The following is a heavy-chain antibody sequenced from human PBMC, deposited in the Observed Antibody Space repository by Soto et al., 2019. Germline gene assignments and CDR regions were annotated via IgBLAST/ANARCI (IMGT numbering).Heavy chain of an antibody. CDR3: ARVVYGSGYYYTGPSAFDI. J-gene: IGHJ3*02. CDR2: TIPVFNTA. V-gene: IGHV1-69*06. Sequence: QVQLEQSGAEVKKPGSSVKVSCKASGGTLSDHGVTWLRQAPGQGLEWMGGTIPVFNTAKYAQKFQGGVTVTADKFTNMAYMELSGLRSVDTAFYFCARVVYGSGYYYTGPSAFDIWGQGTMVIVSS. D-gene: IGHD3-10*01. CDR1: GGTLSDHG.